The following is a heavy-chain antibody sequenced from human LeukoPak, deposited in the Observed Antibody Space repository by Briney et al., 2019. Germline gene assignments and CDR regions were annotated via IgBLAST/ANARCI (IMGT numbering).Heavy chain of an antibody. CDR1: GYTFTGYY. V-gene: IGHV1-2*02. J-gene: IGHJ4*02. Sequence: ASVKVPCKASGYTFTGYYMHWVRQAPGQGLEWMGWINPNSGGTNYAQKFQGRVTMTRGTSISTAYMELSRLRSDDTAVYYCARKTSSSWYDYWGQGTLVTVSS. CDR3: ARKTSSSWYDY. D-gene: IGHD6-13*01. CDR2: INPNSGGT.